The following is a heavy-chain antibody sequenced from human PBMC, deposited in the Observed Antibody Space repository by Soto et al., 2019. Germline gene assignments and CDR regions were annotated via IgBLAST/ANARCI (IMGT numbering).Heavy chain of an antibody. CDR3: ARGRIVAPPFDS. CDR1: GFTFRNYG. CDR2: IWPDGSDK. V-gene: IGHV3-33*01. J-gene: IGHJ5*01. Sequence: QVQLEESGGGVVQAGRSRRLSCEVSGFTFRNYGMHWVRQAPGKGPEWVASIWPDGSDKFYADSVKGRFTISRDNSRYSRNTLYLQMNSLRVEDTAIYYCARGRIVAPPFDSWGRGTLVTVSS. D-gene: IGHD3-16*02.